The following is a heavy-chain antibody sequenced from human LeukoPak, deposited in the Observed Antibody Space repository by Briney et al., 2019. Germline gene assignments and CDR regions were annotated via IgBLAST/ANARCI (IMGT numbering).Heavy chain of an antibody. V-gene: IGHV3-23*01. Sequence: GGSLRLSCAASGFTFSSYAMNWVRQAPGKGLEWVSTVTGSGGSTYYADSVKGRFTISRDNSKNTLYLQTKSLGAKSRPYINWARERSSGWYTFDYWGQGTLVTVSS. D-gene: IGHD6-19*01. CDR3: ARERSSGWYTFDY. CDR2: VTGSGGST. J-gene: IGHJ4*02. CDR1: GFTFSSYA.